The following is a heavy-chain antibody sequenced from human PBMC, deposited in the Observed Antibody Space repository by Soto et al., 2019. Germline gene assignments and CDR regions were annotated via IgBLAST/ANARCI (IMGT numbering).Heavy chain of an antibody. CDR1: GGTFSSYA. Sequence: QVQLVQSGAEVKKPGSSVKVSCKAPGGTFSSYAISWVRQAPGQGLEWMGGIILIFGTANYAQKFQGRVTITADESTGTGYMELGSLRSEDTAVYYCARSQGGSSSLDIYYYYYYGMDVWGQGTTVTVSS. V-gene: IGHV1-69*01. D-gene: IGHD2-15*01. CDR3: ARSQGGSSSLDIYYYYYYGMDV. CDR2: IILIFGTA. J-gene: IGHJ6*02.